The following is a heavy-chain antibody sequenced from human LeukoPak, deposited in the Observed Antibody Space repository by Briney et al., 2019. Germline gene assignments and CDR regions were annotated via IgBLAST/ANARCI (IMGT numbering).Heavy chain of an antibody. CDR3: AKVGRIWGRYGDVQPPPDY. CDR2: ISYDGSNK. Sequence: HAGGSLRLSCAASGFTFSSYGMHWVRQAPGRGREGVAVISYDGSNKYYADSVKGRFTISRDNSKNTLYLQMNSLRAEDTAVYYCAKVGRIWGRYGDVQPPPDYWGQGTLVTVSS. V-gene: IGHV3-30*18. J-gene: IGHJ4*02. CDR1: GFTFSSYG. D-gene: IGHD4-17*01.